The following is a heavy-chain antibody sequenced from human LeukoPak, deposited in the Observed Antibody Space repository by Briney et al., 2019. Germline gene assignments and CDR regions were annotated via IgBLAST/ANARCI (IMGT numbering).Heavy chain of an antibody. J-gene: IGHJ5*02. D-gene: IGHD3-10*01. V-gene: IGHV1-18*01. CDR2: ISAYNGNT. CDR3: ARDRFGESPRPLYNWFDP. CDR1: GYTFTSYG. Sequence: ASVKVSCKASGYTFTSYGISWVRQAPGQGLEWMGWISAYNGNTNYAQKLQGRVTMTTDTSTSTAYMELRSLRSDDTAVYYCARDRFGESPRPLYNWFDPWGQGTLVTVSS.